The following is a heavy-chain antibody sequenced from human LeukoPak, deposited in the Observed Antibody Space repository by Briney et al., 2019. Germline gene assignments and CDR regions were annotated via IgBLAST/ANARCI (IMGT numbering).Heavy chain of an antibody. V-gene: IGHV3-23*01. CDR1: GFTFSSYA. J-gene: IGHJ6*02. CDR2: ISRSGDTT. Sequence: SGGSLRLSCAASGFTFSSYAISWVRQPPGKGLEWVSAISRSGDTTHYADSEKGRFTISRDNAKNSLYLQMNSLRAEDTAVYYCARDRPMDVWGQGTTVTVSS. CDR3: ARDRPMDV.